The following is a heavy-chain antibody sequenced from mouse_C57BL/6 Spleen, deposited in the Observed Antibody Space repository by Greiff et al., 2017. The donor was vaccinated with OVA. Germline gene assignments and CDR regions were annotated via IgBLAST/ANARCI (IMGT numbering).Heavy chain of an antibody. V-gene: IGHV5-9-1*02. D-gene: IGHD1-1*01. CDR1: GFTFSSYA. Sequence: DVQLVESGEGLVKPGGSLKLSCAASGFTFSSYAMSWVRQTPEKRLEWVAYISSGGDYIYYADTVQGRFTISRDNARNTLYLQMSILKSEDTAMYYCTRDPYYGSSYEAMDYWGQGTSVTVSS. CDR2: ISSGGDYI. J-gene: IGHJ4*01. CDR3: TRDPYYGSSYEAMDY.